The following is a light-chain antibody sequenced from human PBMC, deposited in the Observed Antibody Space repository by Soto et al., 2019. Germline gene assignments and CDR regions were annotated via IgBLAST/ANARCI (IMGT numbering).Light chain of an antibody. J-gene: IGLJ2*01. CDR3: QSYDSSLRGSV. Sequence: QSVLTQPPSVSGAPGHRVTLSFTGSSSNIGAGYDVHWYQQLPGTDPKLRISGNSNRPSGVPDRVSGPKSGTSASLAITGLLAEDEADYYCQSYDSSLRGSVFGGGTKLTVL. CDR1: SSNIGAGYD. V-gene: IGLV1-40*01. CDR2: GNS.